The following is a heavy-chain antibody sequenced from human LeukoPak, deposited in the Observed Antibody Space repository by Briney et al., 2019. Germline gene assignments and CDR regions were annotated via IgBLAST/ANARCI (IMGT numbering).Heavy chain of an antibody. CDR3: ARHPYYYYSSAYLRHDAFDI. CDR1: GGTFSIYA. V-gene: IGHV1-69*01. J-gene: IGHJ3*02. Sequence: SVTVSCKASGGTFSIYAISWVRQAPGQGLEWTGGIIPIFGTANYAQKFQGRVTITADESTTTAYMELSSLRSEDTAVYYCARHPYYYYSSAYLRHDAFDIWGQGTMVTVSS. D-gene: IGHD3-22*01. CDR2: IIPIFGTA.